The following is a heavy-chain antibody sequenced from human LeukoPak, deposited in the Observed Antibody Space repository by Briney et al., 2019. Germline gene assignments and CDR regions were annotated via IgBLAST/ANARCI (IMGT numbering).Heavy chain of an antibody. Sequence: SETLCLTCVVSGVSISSGYYGGGRRPRPGKGVEWIGKIHPSGTILHNSSLKSPLTLSLHTSKNQFSLKLSSVTAADTAVYYCAREAERRVVHWRQGTLVAVSS. CDR1: GVSISSGYY. D-gene: IGHD1-1*01. CDR3: AREAERRVVH. CDR2: IHPSGTI. J-gene: IGHJ5*02. V-gene: IGHV4-38-2*02.